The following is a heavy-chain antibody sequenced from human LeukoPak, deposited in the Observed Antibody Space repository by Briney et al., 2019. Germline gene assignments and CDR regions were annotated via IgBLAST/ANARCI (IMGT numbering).Heavy chain of an antibody. CDR3: ASRYYYDSSGYYGAFDI. CDR2: INPNSGGT. CDR1: GYTFTGYY. D-gene: IGHD3-22*01. V-gene: IGHV1-2*02. J-gene: IGHJ3*02. Sequence: ASVKVSCKASGYTFTGYYMHWVRQAPGQGLEWMGWINPNSGGTNYAQKFQGRVTMTRDTSISTAYMELSRLRSDDTAVYYCASRYYYDSSGYYGAFDIWGQGTMVTVSS.